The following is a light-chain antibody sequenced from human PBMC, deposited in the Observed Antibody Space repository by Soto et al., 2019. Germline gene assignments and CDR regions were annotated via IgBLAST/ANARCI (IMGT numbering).Light chain of an antibody. CDR3: QQYGRTSWT. V-gene: IGKV3-20*01. J-gene: IGKJ1*01. CDR1: QSVSTNF. CDR2: GAS. Sequence: EIVMTQSPGTLSLSPGEGDTLSCRASQSVSTNFFAWYQQKPGQAPRLLIYGASTRATGIPDRFSGSGSGTDFTLTISRLEPEDFAVYYCQQYGRTSWTFGQGTKVDTK.